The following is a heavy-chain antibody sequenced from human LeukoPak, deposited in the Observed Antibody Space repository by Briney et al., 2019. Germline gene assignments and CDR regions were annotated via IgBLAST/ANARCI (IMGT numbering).Heavy chain of an antibody. J-gene: IGHJ4*02. CDR1: GFSFSTYG. Sequence: GKSLRLSCAASGFSFSTYGIHWVRQAPGMGLEWVAVMWYDGSKDYYADSVKGRFTISRDTSKNTLYLQMNNLRAEDTAVYYCAKDRETYEYTFDYWGQGTLVTVSS. CDR3: AKDRETYEYTFDY. CDR2: MWYDGSKD. V-gene: IGHV3-33*06. D-gene: IGHD6-6*01.